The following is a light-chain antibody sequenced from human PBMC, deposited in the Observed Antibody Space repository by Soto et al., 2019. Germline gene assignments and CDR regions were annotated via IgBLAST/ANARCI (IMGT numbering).Light chain of an antibody. CDR3: QQYNSYST. CDR2: KAS. Sequence: DIQMTQSPSTLSASVGDRVTITCRASQSIGTWLAWYQQKPGKAPKLLIYKASNLESGVPLRFSGSGSGTEFTLTISSLQPDDFATYYCQQYNSYSTFGQGTKVEVK. J-gene: IGKJ1*01. CDR1: QSIGTW. V-gene: IGKV1-5*03.